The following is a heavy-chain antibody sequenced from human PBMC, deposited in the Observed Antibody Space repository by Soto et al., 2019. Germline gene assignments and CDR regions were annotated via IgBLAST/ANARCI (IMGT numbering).Heavy chain of an antibody. J-gene: IGHJ5*02. CDR2: IYYSGST. CDR3: ARVVAATLYWFDP. D-gene: IGHD2-15*01. Sequence: PSETLSLTCTVSGGYISSYYWSWIRQPPGKGLEWIGYIYYSGSTNYNPSLKSRVTISVDTSKNQFSLKLSSVTAADTAAYYCARVVAATLYWFDPWGQGTLVTVSS. V-gene: IGHV4-59*01. CDR1: GGYISSYY.